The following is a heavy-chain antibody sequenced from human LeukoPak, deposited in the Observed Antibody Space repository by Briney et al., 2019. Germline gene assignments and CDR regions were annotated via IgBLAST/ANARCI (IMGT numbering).Heavy chain of an antibody. V-gene: IGHV3-7*03. D-gene: IGHD4-23*01. Sequence: AGGSLRLSCTASGFTFSGAWMTWVRQAPGKGLEWVANIREDGTEKNYVDSVKGRFTISRDNSKNTLYLQMNSLRAEDTAVYYCAKWSTVVTPLNDWGQGTMVTVSS. CDR3: AKWSTVVTPLND. CDR2: IREDGTEK. J-gene: IGHJ3*01. CDR1: GFTFSGAW.